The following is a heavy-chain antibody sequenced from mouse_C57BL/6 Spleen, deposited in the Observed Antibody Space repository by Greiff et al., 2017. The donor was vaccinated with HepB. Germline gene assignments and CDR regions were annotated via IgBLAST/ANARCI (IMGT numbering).Heavy chain of an antibody. V-gene: IGHV1-61*01. J-gene: IGHJ2*01. CDR1: GYTFTSYW. Sequence: QVQLQQSGAELVRPGSSVKLSCKASGYTFTSYWMDWVKQRPGQGLEWIGNIYPSDSETHYNQKFKDKATLTVDKSSSTAYMQLSSLTSEESAVYYWARTYYCNFYFDYWGQGNPLTVAS. CDR2: IYPSDSET. D-gene: IGHD2-10*01. CDR3: ARTYYCNFYFDY.